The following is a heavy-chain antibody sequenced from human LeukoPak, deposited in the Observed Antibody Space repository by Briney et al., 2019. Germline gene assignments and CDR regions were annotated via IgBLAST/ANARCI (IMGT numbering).Heavy chain of an antibody. CDR3: AREYGGAKFFYY. Sequence: PSETLSLTCAVYGGSFSGYYWSWIRQPPGKGLEWIGEINHSGSTNYNPSLTSRVTISVDTSKNQFSLKLSSVTAADTAVYYCAREYGGAKFFYYWGQGTLVTVSS. CDR2: INHSGST. J-gene: IGHJ4*02. V-gene: IGHV4-34*01. D-gene: IGHD1-26*01. CDR1: GGSFSGYY.